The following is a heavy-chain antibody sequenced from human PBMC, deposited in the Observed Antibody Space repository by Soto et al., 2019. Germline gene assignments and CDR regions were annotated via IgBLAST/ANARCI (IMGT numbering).Heavy chain of an antibody. CDR3: AVDGQCSSTNCRGAFDI. J-gene: IGHJ3*02. V-gene: IGHV3-15*01. Sequence: EVHLVESGGGLVKPGGSLRLSCAASGFTFTDVWMTWVRQAPGKGLEWVGGIKGKIDGETTDYAAPVKCRFTISRDDLKNTLFLQMNSLKSEDTAVYYCAVDGQCSSTNCRGAFDIWSQGTMVTVSS. D-gene: IGHD2-2*03. CDR1: GFTFTDVW. CDR2: IKGKIDGETT.